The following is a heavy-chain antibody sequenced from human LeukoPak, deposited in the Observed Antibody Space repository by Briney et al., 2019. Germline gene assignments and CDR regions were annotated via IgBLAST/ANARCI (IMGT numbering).Heavy chain of an antibody. CDR1: GGSISSSSYY. V-gene: IGHV4-39*01. Sequence: PSETLSLTCTVSGGSISSSSYYWGWIRQPPGEGLEWIGSINYSGSTYKNPSLNSRVTSSVDTSKNQFSLKLSSVTAADTAVYYCARSPMVRGVTVLFYFDYWGQGTLVTVSS. CDR3: ARSPMVRGVTVLFYFDY. CDR2: INYSGST. J-gene: IGHJ4*02. D-gene: IGHD3-10*01.